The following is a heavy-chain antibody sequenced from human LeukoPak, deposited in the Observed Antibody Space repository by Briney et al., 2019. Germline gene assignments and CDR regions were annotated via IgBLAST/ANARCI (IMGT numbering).Heavy chain of an antibody. J-gene: IGHJ4*02. CDR3: AKDISDSSSSGFDY. CDR2: IRWNSGSI. Sequence: GRSLRLSCAASGFTFDDYAMHWVRQAPGKGLEWVSGIRWNSGSIGYADSVKGRFTISRDNAKNSLYLQMNSLRAEDTALYYCAKDISDSSSSGFDYWGQGTLVTVSS. D-gene: IGHD6-6*01. CDR1: GFTFDDYA. V-gene: IGHV3-9*01.